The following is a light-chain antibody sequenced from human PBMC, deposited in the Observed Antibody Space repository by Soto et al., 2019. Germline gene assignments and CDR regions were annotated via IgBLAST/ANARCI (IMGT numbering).Light chain of an antibody. Sequence: EPVLTQSPGTLSLSPGERATLSCRASQSIGRNLVWCQQKPGQGPRLLIYGASSRATGTPDRFSGSGSGTDFTLTINRLEPEDFALYYCQQYGSSPPTFGQGTKVDI. J-gene: IGKJ1*01. V-gene: IGKV3-20*01. CDR2: GAS. CDR3: QQYGSSPPT. CDR1: QSIGRN.